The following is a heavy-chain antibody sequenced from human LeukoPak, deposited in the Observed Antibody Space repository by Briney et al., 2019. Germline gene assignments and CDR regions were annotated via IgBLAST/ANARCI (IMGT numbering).Heavy chain of an antibody. V-gene: IGHV3-30-3*01. CDR3: ASPPLWFGELRNTFDY. CDR1: GFTFSSYA. J-gene: IGHJ4*02. Sequence: GGSLRLSCAASGFTFSSYAMHWVRQAPGKGLEWVAVISYDGSNKDYADSVKGRFTISRDNSKNTLYLQMNSLRAEDTAVYYYASPPLWFGELRNTFDYWGQGTLVTVSS. D-gene: IGHD3-10*01. CDR2: ISYDGSNK.